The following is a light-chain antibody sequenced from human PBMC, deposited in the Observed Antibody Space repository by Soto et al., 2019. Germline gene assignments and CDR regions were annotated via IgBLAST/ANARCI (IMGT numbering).Light chain of an antibody. J-gene: IGKJ1*01. CDR2: DAS. CDR3: QQSYSTPPT. CDR1: QSSSSY. V-gene: IGKV1-39*01. Sequence: EMKLTQSPYSLSPSLGERASIACGGRQSSSSYLNWYQQKPGKAPKLLIYDASSLPSWVPARVSGSGSGTDFTFTISSLQPEDFATYYCQQSYSTPPTFGRGTKVDIK.